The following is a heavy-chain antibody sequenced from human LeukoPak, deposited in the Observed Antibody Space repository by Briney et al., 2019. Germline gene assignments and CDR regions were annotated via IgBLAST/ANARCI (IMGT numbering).Heavy chain of an antibody. CDR2: IIPIFGTA. V-gene: IGHV1-69*13. CDR3: ARDLCVYCSSTSCSFDY. CDR1: GGTFSSYA. Sequence: SVKVSCKASGGTFSSYAISWVRQAPGQGLEWMGGIIPIFGTANYAQKFQGRVTITADESTSTAYMELSSLRSEDTAVYYCARDLCVYCSSTSCSFDYWGQGTLVTVSS. D-gene: IGHD2-2*01. J-gene: IGHJ4*02.